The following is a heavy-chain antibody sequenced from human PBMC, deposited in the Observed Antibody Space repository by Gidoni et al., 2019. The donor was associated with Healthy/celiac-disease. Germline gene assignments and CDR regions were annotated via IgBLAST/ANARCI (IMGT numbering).Heavy chain of an antibody. CDR3: ARVMEYHRNYDFWSGYYGDY. D-gene: IGHD3-3*01. CDR2: IKQDGSRK. CDR1: GFTFSSYW. Sequence: EVQLVESGGGLVQPGGSLRLSCAASGFTFSSYWMIWVRQAPGKGLGWVDNIKQDGSRKYYVDSVKGRFTISRDNAKNSLYLQMNSLRAEDTAVYYCARVMEYHRNYDFWSGYYGDYWGQGTLVTVSS. J-gene: IGHJ4*02. V-gene: IGHV3-7*01.